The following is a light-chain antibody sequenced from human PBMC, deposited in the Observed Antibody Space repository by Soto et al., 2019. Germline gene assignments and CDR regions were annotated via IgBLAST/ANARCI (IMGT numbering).Light chain of an antibody. Sequence: EIVWTQSPGTLSLSPGERATLSCRASQSVSSSFLAWYQQKPGQAPRLLIYGASTSANGIPDRFSGSGSGTDFNLTISRLEPEDFAVYYCQQYGSSPWTFGQGTKVEIK. CDR2: GAS. J-gene: IGKJ1*01. CDR1: QSVSSSF. V-gene: IGKV3-20*01. CDR3: QQYGSSPWT.